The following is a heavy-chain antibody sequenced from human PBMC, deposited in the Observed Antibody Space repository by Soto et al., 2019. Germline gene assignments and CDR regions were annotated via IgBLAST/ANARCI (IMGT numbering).Heavy chain of an antibody. CDR3: ARFFGSGFDY. CDR2: ISTSGATR. D-gene: IGHD6-19*01. Sequence: EVQLVESGGGLVQPEGSLRLSCVDSGFTFSTDTMNWVRQAPGKGLEWVAHISTSGATRYYVDSVKGRFTISRDNAKTSLYLQMDSLRNEDTAVYYCARFFGSGFDYWGQGTLVTVSS. CDR1: GFTFSTDT. V-gene: IGHV3-48*02. J-gene: IGHJ4*02.